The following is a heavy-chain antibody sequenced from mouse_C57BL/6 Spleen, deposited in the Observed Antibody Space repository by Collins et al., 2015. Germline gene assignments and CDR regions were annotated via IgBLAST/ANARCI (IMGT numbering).Heavy chain of an antibody. J-gene: IGHJ2*01. Sequence: QVQLKQSGAELVRPGASVNLSCKASGYTFTDYYVNWVKQRPGQGLEWIAGIYPGSSNTYYNEKFKGKATLTAEKSSSTAYIQLSSLTSEDSAVYFCARTYGSSFYHFDYWGQGTTLTVSS. CDR1: GYTFTDYY. CDR2: IYPGSSNT. V-gene: IGHV1-76*01. CDR3: ARTYGSSFYHFDY. D-gene: IGHD1-1*01.